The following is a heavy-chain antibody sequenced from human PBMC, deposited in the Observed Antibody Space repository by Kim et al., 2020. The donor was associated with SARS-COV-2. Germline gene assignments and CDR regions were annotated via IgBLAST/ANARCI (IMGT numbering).Heavy chain of an antibody. Sequence: GGSTYYAAPVKGRFTISRDNPKNTLYLQMSSLRAEDTAVYYCVKNWNSDHWGQGTLVTVSS. CDR3: VKNWNSDH. D-gene: IGHD1-7*01. J-gene: IGHJ5*02. CDR2: GGST. V-gene: IGHV3-64D*06.